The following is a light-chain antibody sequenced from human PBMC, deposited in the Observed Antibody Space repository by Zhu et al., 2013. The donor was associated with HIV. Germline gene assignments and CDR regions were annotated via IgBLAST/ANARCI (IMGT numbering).Light chain of an antibody. V-gene: IGKV3-20*01. J-gene: IGKJ4*01. Sequence: EIVLTQSPATLSLSPGERATLSCRASESVTSFLGWYQQKPGQAPRLLIYETSKRATGIPARFSGSGSGTDFTLTIARLEPEDFATYYCHQYGSSPPLAFGGGTKVEIK. CDR1: ESVTSF. CDR2: ETS. CDR3: HQYGSSPPLA.